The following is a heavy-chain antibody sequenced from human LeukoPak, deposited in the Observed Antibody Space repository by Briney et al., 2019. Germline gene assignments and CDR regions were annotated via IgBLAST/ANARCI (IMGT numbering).Heavy chain of an antibody. CDR3: ARRSPIDY. CDR1: GFTFSSHW. V-gene: IGHV3-7*01. D-gene: IGHD1-26*01. Sequence: GGSLRLSCAASGFTFSSHWMSWVRQAPGKGLEWVANIKQDGSEKYYVDSVKGRFTISRDNAKNSLYLQVNSLRAEDTAVYYCARRSPIDYWGQGTLVTVSS. CDR2: IKQDGSEK. J-gene: IGHJ4*02.